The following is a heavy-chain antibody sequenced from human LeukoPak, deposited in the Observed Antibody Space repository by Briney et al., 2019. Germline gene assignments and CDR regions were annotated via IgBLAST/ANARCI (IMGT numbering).Heavy chain of an antibody. CDR1: GGSISSYY. CDR3: ARGVAVAGTELDY. V-gene: IGHV4-59*12. J-gene: IGHJ4*02. D-gene: IGHD6-19*01. CDR2: IYYSGST. Sequence: SETLSLTCTVSGGSISSYYWSWIRQPPGKGLEWIGYIYYSGSTNYNPSLKSRVTISVDTSKNQFSLQLNSVTPEDTAVYYCARGVAVAGTELDYWGQGTLVTVSS.